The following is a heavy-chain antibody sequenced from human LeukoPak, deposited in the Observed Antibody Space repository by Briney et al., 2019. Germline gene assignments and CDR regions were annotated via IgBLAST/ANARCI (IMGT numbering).Heavy chain of an antibody. CDR1: GDSISLYY. CDR3: ARRVIMSAAGVPDTWLDP. CDR2: ISYSGGT. Sequence: SETLSLTCTVSGDSISLYYWNWIRQPPGKGLEWVGHISYSGGTKYNPSLQSRVTISIDTSKNQFSLNLSSVTAADTAVYYCARRVIMSAAGVPDTWLDPWGQGILVTVSS. D-gene: IGHD2-8*01. J-gene: IGHJ5*02. V-gene: IGHV4-59*08.